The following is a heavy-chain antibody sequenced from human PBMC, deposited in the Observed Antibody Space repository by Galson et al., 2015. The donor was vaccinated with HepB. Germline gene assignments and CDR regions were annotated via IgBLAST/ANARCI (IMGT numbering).Heavy chain of an antibody. CDR3: ARGVGGQRGGMDV. D-gene: IGHD3-16*01. Sequence: QSGAEVTKPGASLKISCKGSGYSFSNFWIGWVRQMPGKGLEWMGIIYPGDSDTRYSPSFQGQVSISADKSISTAFLQWSSLEGSDTAVYYCARGVGGQRGGMDVWGQGTTVIVSS. CDR2: IYPGDSDT. V-gene: IGHV5-51*01. J-gene: IGHJ6*02. CDR1: GYSFSNFW.